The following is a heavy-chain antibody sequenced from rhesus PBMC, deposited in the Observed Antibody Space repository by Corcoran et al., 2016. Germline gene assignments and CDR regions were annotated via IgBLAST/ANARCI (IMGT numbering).Heavy chain of an antibody. J-gene: IGHJ6*01. CDR1: GSSLSTSGRG. CDR3: ARVEYSNYVHGLDS. CDR2: IYWDDDK. V-gene: IGHV2S1*01. D-gene: IGHD4-23*01. Sequence: QVTLKESGPALVKPTQTLTLTCTFSGSSLSTSGRGVGWIRQPPGKALEWLASIYWDDDKYYSTSLKSRLTISKDTSKNQVVLTMTNMDPVDTATYYCARVEYSNYVHGLDSWGQGVVVTVSS.